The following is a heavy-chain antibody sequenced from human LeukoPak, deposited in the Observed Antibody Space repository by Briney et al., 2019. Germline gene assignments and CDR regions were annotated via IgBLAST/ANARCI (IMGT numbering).Heavy chain of an antibody. CDR2: IKEDGSEK. Sequence: GGSLRLSCAASRFSFWNYWMSWVRQAPGKGLEWVANIKEDGSEKYYVDSVKGRFTISRDNAKNSLYLQMNSLRAEDTAVYYCARDAYSGSWYGGIDYYYGMDVWGQGTTVTVSS. D-gene: IGHD6-13*01. J-gene: IGHJ6*02. V-gene: IGHV3-7*01. CDR1: RFSFWNYW. CDR3: ARDAYSGSWYGGIDYYYGMDV.